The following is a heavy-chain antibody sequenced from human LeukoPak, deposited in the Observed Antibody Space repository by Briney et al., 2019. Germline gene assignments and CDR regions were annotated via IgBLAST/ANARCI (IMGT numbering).Heavy chain of an antibody. D-gene: IGHD6-19*01. CDR2: IYSGGST. CDR3: ASYSGWYGYAFDI. CDR1: GFTVSSNY. J-gene: IGHJ3*02. V-gene: IGHV3-66*01. Sequence: GSLRLSCAASGFTVSSNYMSWVRQAPGKGLEWVSVIYSGGSTYYADSVKGRFTISRDNSKNTLYLQMNSLRAEDTAVYYCASYSGWYGYAFDIWGQGTMVTVSS.